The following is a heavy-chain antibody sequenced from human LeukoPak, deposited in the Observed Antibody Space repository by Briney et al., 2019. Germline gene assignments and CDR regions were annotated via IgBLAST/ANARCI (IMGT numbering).Heavy chain of an antibody. J-gene: IGHJ4*02. CDR2: ITSRRGYI. D-gene: IGHD2-21*01. V-gene: IGHV3-21*01. CDR3: ARGGESSVNDY. Sequence: GGSLRLSCAASGFTFTSYDMNWLRQAPGKGLEWVSSITSRRGYIYYADSVKGRFTISRDNAKKSLYLQMNSLRAEDTAVYYCARGGESSVNDYWGQGTLVTVSS. CDR1: GFTFTSYD.